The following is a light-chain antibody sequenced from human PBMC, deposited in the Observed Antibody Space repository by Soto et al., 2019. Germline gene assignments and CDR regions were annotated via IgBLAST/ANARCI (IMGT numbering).Light chain of an antibody. J-gene: IGKJ5*01. CDR1: QSISSY. CDR2: AAS. Sequence: IQMSKSPSSLSASVGDRVTITCRAGQSISSYLNCYQQKPGKAPKLLIYAASSLQSGVPSRCSGSGSETDFTLTISSLQPEDFATYFCQQRYSPPITFGQGTRLEIK. V-gene: IGKV1-39*01. CDR3: QQRYSPPIT.